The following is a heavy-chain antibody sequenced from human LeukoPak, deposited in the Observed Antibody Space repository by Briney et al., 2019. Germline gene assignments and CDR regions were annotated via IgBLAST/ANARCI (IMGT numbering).Heavy chain of an antibody. D-gene: IGHD3-3*01. CDR3: ARESATIFGVVTPE. CDR1: GGSISSYY. J-gene: IGHJ4*02. Sequence: PSETLSLTCTVSGGSISSYYWSWIRQPAGKGLEWIGRIYTSGSTNYNPSLKSRVTMSVDTSKNQFSLKLSSVTAADTAVYYCARESATIFGVVTPEWGQGTLVTVSS. V-gene: IGHV4-4*07. CDR2: IYTSGST.